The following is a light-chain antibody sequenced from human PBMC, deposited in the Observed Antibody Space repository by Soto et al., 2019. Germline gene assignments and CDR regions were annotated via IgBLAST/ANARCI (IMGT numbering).Light chain of an antibody. V-gene: IGKV3-15*01. CDR1: QSVSSN. J-gene: IGKJ2*01. CDR3: QRYNNWLYT. CDR2: GAS. Sequence: EIVMTQSPATLSVSPGERATLSCRASQSVSSNLAWYQQKPGQAPRLLIYGASTRATGIPARFSGSGSETEFTLTISSLQSEDFAVYYCQRYNNWLYTFGQGTKLEIK.